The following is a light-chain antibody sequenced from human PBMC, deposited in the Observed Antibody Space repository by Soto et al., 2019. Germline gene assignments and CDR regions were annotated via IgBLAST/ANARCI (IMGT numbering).Light chain of an antibody. V-gene: IGKV3-20*01. CDR3: QQFRSSPPVT. CDR2: GAS. CDR1: QSVSSSY. Sequence: EIVLTQSPGTLSLSPGERATLSCRASQSVSSSYLAWYQQKPGQAPRLLIYGASSRATGIPDRFSGSGSGTDFTLTISRLETEDFAVYYCQQFRSSPPVTFGGGTKVEIK. J-gene: IGKJ4*01.